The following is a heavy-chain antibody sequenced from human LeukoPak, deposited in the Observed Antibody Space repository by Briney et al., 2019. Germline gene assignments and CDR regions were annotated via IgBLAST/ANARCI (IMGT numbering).Heavy chain of an antibody. CDR2: ISGSGGST. CDR1: GFNFSSYG. J-gene: IGHJ4*02. V-gene: IGHV3-23*01. CDR3: AKVRYDSSGYYDY. D-gene: IGHD3-22*01. Sequence: GGSLRLSCAASGFNFSSYGMSWVRQAPGKGLEWVSAISGSGGSTYYADSVKGRFTISRDNSKNTLYLQMNSLRAEDTAVYYCAKVRYDSSGYYDYWGQGTLVTVSS.